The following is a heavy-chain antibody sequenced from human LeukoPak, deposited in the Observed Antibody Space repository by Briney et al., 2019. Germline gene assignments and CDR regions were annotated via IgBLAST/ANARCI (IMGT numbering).Heavy chain of an antibody. V-gene: IGHV1-18*01. J-gene: IGHJ4*02. CDR1: GYTFTSYG. CDR2: ISAYNGNT. CDR3: ARGASDYYDSSGYPVY. Sequence: ASVKVSCKASGYTFTSYGISWVRQAPGQGLEWMGWISAYNGNTNYAQKLQGRVTMTTDTSTSTAYKELRSLRSDDTAVYYCARGASDYYDSSGYPVYWGQGTLVTVSS. D-gene: IGHD3-22*01.